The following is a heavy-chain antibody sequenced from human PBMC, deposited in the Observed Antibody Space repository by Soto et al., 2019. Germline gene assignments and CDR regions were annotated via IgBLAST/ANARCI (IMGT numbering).Heavy chain of an antibody. J-gene: IGHJ3*02. CDR3: ARVSGRWHHAFDI. CDR2: INHSGST. D-gene: IGHD1-26*01. CDR1: GGSFSGYY. Sequence: SETLSLTCAVYGGSFSGYYWSWIRQPPGKGLEWIGEINHSGSTNYNPSLKSRVTISVDTSKNQFSLKLSSVTAADTAVYYCARVSGRWHHAFDIWGQGTMVTVSS. V-gene: IGHV4-34*01.